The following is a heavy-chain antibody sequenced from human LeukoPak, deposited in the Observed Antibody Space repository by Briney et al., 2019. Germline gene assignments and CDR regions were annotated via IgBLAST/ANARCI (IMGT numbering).Heavy chain of an antibody. CDR2: ISYDGSNK. D-gene: IGHD1-26*01. V-gene: IGHV3-30*18. CDR1: GFTFSSYG. J-gene: IGHJ4*02. CDR3: AKAGGSGSYPSDY. Sequence: GGSLRLSCAASGFTFSSYGMHWVRQAPGKGLEWVAVISYDGSNKYYADSVKGRFTISRDNSKNTLYLQMNSLRAEDTAVYYCAKAGGSGSYPSDYWGQGTLVTVSS.